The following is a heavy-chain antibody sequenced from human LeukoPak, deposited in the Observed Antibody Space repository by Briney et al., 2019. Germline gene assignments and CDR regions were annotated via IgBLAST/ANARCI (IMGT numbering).Heavy chain of an antibody. D-gene: IGHD6-13*01. V-gene: IGHV5-51*01. CDR2: IYPGDSDT. Sequence: GESLKISCKGSGYSFTSYWIGWVRQMPGKGLEWMGIIYPGDSDTRYSPSFQGQVTISADKSISTAYLQWSSLKASDTAMYYCARPSYSSSRNYYYYGMDVWGQGTTVTVSS. J-gene: IGHJ6*02. CDR3: ARPSYSSSRNYYYYGMDV. CDR1: GYSFTSYW.